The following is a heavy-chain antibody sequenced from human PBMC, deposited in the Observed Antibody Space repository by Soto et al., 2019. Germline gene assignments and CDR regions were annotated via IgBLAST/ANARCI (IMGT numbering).Heavy chain of an antibody. Sequence: PGGSLRLSCAVSGFIFSRYSMNWVRQAPGKGLEWVSSIGTSGSYIYYADSVKGRFTISGDNSKNTLYLQMNSLRAEDTAVYYCAKGPQYFRSGSYYWGQGTLVTVSS. CDR1: GFIFSRYS. J-gene: IGHJ4*02. CDR3: AKGPQYFRSGSYY. D-gene: IGHD3-10*01. CDR2: IGTSGSYI. V-gene: IGHV3-21*01.